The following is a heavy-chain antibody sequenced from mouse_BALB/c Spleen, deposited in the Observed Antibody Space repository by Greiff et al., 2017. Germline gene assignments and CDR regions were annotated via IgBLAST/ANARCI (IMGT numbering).Heavy chain of an antibody. CDR2: ISSGGST. D-gene: IGHD2-3*01. V-gene: IGHV5-6-5*01. J-gene: IGHJ2*01. CDR1: GFTFSSYA. CDR3: ARDDDGYYFDY. Sequence: EVKVEESGGGLVKPGGSLKLSCAASGFTFSSYAMSWVRQTPEKRLEWVASISSGGSTYYPDSVKGRFTISRDNARNILYLQMSSLRSEDTAMYYCARDDDGYYFDYWGQGTTLTVSS.